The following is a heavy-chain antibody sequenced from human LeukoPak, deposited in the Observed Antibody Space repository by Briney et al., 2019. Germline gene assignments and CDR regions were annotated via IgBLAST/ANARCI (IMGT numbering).Heavy chain of an antibody. V-gene: IGHV3-30*02. CDR1: GFNFSGYD. J-gene: IGHJ4*02. CDR2: IQHDGSKK. D-gene: IGHD1-26*01. Sequence: GGSLRLSCTGSGFNFSGYDMHWVRQAPGKGLEWVAFIQHDGSKKYYAESVKGRFTISRDNSKNTLFLQLNSLRPEDTAVFYCAKGDTDWGRGTLVTVSS. CDR3: AKGDTD.